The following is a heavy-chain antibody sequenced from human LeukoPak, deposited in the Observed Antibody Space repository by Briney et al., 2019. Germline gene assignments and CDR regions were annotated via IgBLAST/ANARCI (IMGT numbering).Heavy chain of an antibody. CDR3: ARDKDTASFDY. D-gene: IGHD5-18*01. V-gene: IGHV3-21*01. CDR1: GFTFSSYW. CDR2: ISSSSSYI. Sequence: GGSLRLSCAASGFTFSSYWMSWVRQAPGKGLEWVSSISSSSSYIYYADSVKGRFTISRDNAKNSLYLQMNSLRAEDTAVYYCARDKDTASFDYWGQGTLVTVSS. J-gene: IGHJ4*02.